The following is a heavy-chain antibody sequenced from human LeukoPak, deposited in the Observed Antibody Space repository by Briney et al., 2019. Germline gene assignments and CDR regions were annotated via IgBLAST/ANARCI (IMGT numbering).Heavy chain of an antibody. J-gene: IGHJ1*01. V-gene: IGHV3-23*01. CDR1: GFTFSSYA. CDR3: ARGSTDTYYYDSSGYYSEYFQH. Sequence: QPGGSLRLSCAASGFTFSSYAMSWVRQAPGKGLEWVSAISGSGGSTYYADSVKGRFTISRDNSKNTLYLQMNSLRAEDTAVYYSARGSTDTYYYDSSGYYSEYFQHWGQGTLVTVSS. D-gene: IGHD3-22*01. CDR2: ISGSGGST.